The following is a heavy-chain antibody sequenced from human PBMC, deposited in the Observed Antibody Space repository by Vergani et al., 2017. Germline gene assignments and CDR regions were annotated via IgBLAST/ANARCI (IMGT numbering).Heavy chain of an antibody. D-gene: IGHD6-13*01. CDR2: INHSGST. J-gene: IGHJ6*03. V-gene: IGHV4-34*01. Sequence: QVQLQQWGAGLLKPSETLSLTCAVYGGSFSGYYWSWIRQPPGKGLEWIGEINHSGSTNYNPSLKSRVTIAVDTSKNQFSLKLSSVTAADTAVYYCARYSSSWYDYYYYYYMDVWGKGTTVTVSS. CDR1: GGSFSGYY. CDR3: ARYSSSWYDYYYYYYMDV.